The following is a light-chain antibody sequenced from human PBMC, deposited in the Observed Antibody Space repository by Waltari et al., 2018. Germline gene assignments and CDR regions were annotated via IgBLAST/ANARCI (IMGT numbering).Light chain of an antibody. J-gene: IGLJ2*01. Sequence: QSALTQPASVSGSPGQSLTISCKGTSNDVGNYYLFSWYQQQPGKVPKLLIYEVRKRASGVSARCSGAKSGNTASLTISGLQADDEGDYFCCSHADTSPVIFGGGTRLTVL. CDR2: EVR. CDR1: SNDVGNYYL. V-gene: IGLV2-23*02. CDR3: CSHADTSPVI.